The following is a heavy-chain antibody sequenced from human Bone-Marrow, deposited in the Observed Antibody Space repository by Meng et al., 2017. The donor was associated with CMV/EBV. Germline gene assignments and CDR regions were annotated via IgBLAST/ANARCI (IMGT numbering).Heavy chain of an antibody. CDR3: RGSGWDDY. CDR1: GFAFSSYW. J-gene: IGHJ4*02. Sequence: GESLKISCAASGFAFSSYWIHWVRQAPGKGLVWVSRISGDGSSISYVDSVKGRFTISRDNAKNTVYLQMNSLRAEDTAVYYCRGSGWDDYWGQGTLVTVSS. V-gene: IGHV3-74*01. CDR2: ISGDGSSI. D-gene: IGHD6-19*01.